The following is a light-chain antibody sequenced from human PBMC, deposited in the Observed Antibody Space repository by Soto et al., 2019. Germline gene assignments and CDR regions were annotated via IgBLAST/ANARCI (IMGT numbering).Light chain of an antibody. CDR1: SSDVGNYKY. V-gene: IGLV2-14*01. CDR3: SSYTSTSTLHYV. Sequence: QSVLTQPASVSGSPGQSITISCTGTSSDVGNYKYVSWYQQHPGKAPKLMIYEVSNRPSGVSNRFSGSKSGNTASLTISGLQADDEADYFCSSYTSTSTLHYVFGTGTKVTVL. J-gene: IGLJ1*01. CDR2: EVS.